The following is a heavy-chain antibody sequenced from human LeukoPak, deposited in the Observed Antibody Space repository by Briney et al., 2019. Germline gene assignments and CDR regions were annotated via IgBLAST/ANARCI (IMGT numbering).Heavy chain of an antibody. D-gene: IGHD3-22*01. J-gene: IGHJ4*02. CDR1: GFTFCSYA. CDR2: ILYDGSNK. V-gene: IGHV3-30-3*01. Sequence: GGALRLSCGASGFTFCSYAMRWGRQAPGKGVGGGAVILYDGSNKYYADSVKGRFTISRDNSKNMLYLQMNSLRAEDTAVYYCAKDQSFFEDGSGYFPIPAVADYWGQGTLVTVSS. CDR3: AKDQSFFEDGSGYFPIPAVADY.